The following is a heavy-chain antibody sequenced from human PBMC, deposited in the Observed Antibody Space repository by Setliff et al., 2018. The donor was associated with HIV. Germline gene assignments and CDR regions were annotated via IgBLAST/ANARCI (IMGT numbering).Heavy chain of an antibody. D-gene: IGHD3-16*01. CDR3: ARHWGRDLGHAFET. J-gene: IGHJ3*02. Sequence: GGSLRLSCAASGFAFADFAMTWVRQRPGKGPEWVSYINWNGGRTGYADSVKGRFSISRDNTERYVFLEMNSLRAEDTALYYCARHWGRDLGHAFETWGQGTMVTVSS. CDR1: GFAFADFA. CDR2: INWNGGRT. V-gene: IGHV3-20*04.